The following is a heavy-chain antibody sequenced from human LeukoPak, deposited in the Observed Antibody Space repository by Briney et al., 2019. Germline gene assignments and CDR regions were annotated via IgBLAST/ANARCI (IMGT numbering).Heavy chain of an antibody. CDR2: INKEGGEK. D-gene: IGHD6-19*01. CDR1: GFTFSSNG. V-gene: IGHV3-7*01. Sequence: GGSLRLSGAASGFTFSSNGRSGVRQAPGKGREWGANINKEGGEKYYVDSVKGRFTISRDNAKNPLYLQMNSLRAKDTAVYYCARSPGIAVAGTHEYFDYWGQGTLVTVSS. CDR3: ARSPGIAVAGTHEYFDY. J-gene: IGHJ4*02.